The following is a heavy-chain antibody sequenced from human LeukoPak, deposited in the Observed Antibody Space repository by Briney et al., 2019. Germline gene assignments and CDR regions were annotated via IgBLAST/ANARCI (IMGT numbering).Heavy chain of an antibody. V-gene: IGHV3-74*01. CDR2: INSDGSST. Sequence: GGSLRLSCAASGFTFSSYWMHWVRQAPAKGLVWVSRINSDGSSTSYADSVKGRFTISRDNAKNTLYLQMNSLRAEDTAVYYCARVVPAAIVDYWGQGNVVTVSS. CDR3: ARVVPAAIVDY. CDR1: GFTFSSYW. D-gene: IGHD2-2*01. J-gene: IGHJ4*02.